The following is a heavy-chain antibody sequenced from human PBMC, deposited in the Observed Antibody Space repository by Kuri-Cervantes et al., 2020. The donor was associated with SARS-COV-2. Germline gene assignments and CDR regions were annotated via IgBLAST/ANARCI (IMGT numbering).Heavy chain of an antibody. J-gene: IGHJ5*02. V-gene: IGHV3-30*18. CDR2: ISYDGSNK. Sequence: GESLKISCAASGFTFSSYGMHWVRQAPGKGLEWVAVISYDGSNKYYADSVKGRFAISRDNSKNTLYLQMNSLRAEDTAVHYCAKDAQPQIVLRFLEWLFRSPFDPWGQGTLVTGSS. CDR3: AKDAQPQIVLRFLEWLFRSPFDP. CDR1: GFTFSSYG. D-gene: IGHD3-3*01.